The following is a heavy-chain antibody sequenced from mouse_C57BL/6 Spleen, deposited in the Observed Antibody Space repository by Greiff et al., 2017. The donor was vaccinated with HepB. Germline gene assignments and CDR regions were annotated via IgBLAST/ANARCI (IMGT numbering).Heavy chain of an antibody. CDR2: ISYDGSN. CDR1: GYSITSGYY. CDR3: ARGDYSNPMDY. J-gene: IGHJ4*01. Sequence: EVQLVESGPGLVKPSQSLSLTCSVTGYSITSGYYWNWIRQFPGNKLEWMGYISYDGSNNYNPSLKNRISITRDTSKNQFFLKLNSVTTEDTATYYCARGDYSNPMDYWGQGTSVTVSS. D-gene: IGHD2-5*01. V-gene: IGHV3-6*01.